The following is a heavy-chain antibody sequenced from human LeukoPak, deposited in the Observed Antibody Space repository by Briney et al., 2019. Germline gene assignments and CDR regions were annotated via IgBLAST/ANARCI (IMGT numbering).Heavy chain of an antibody. D-gene: IGHD3-10*01. J-gene: IGHJ3*02. CDR2: ISWNSGSI. Sequence: GRSLRLSCAASGFTFDDYAMHWVRQAPGKGLEWVSGISWNSGSIGYADSVKGRFTISRDNAKNSLCLQMNSLRAEDMALYYCAKDTGSGRKNAFDIWGQGTMVTVSS. V-gene: IGHV3-9*03. CDR3: AKDTGSGRKNAFDI. CDR1: GFTFDDYA.